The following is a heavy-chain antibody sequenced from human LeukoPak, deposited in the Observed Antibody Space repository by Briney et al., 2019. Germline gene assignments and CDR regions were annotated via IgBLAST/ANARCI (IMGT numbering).Heavy chain of an antibody. CDR3: ARVPRYDSSGYRDY. Sequence: SETLSLTCTVSGGSISSYYWSWIRQPPGKGLEWIGYIYYSGSTYYNPSLKSRLTISVDTSKNQFSLKLSSVTAADTAVYYCARVPRYDSSGYRDYWGQGTLVTVSS. CDR2: IYYSGST. V-gene: IGHV4-59*12. CDR1: GGSISSYY. J-gene: IGHJ4*02. D-gene: IGHD3-22*01.